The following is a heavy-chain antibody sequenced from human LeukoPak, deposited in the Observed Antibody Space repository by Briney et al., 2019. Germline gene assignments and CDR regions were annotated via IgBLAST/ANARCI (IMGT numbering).Heavy chain of an antibody. Sequence: GGSLRLSCAASGFTFSSYGVHWVRQAPGKGLEWVAVISYDGSNKYYADSVKGRFTISRDNSKNTLYLQTNSLRAEDTAVYYCAKWAYYGSGSYYDCWGQGTLVTVSS. D-gene: IGHD3-10*01. CDR1: GFTFSSYG. CDR3: AKWAYYGSGSYYDC. CDR2: ISYDGSNK. J-gene: IGHJ4*02. V-gene: IGHV3-30*18.